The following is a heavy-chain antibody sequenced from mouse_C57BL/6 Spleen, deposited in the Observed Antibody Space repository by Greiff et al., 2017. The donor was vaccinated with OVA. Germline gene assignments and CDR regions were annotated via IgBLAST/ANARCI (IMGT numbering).Heavy chain of an antibody. CDR3: AREEYDYDVGY. CDR1: GYTFTSYW. J-gene: IGHJ2*01. V-gene: IGHV1-55*01. CDR2: IYPGSGST. D-gene: IGHD2-4*01. Sequence: SGAELVKPGASVKMSCKASGYTFTSYWITWVKQRPGQGLEWIGDIYPGSGSTNYNEKFKSKATLTVDTSSSTAYMQLSSLTSEDSAVYYCAREEYDYDVGYWGQGTTLTVSS.